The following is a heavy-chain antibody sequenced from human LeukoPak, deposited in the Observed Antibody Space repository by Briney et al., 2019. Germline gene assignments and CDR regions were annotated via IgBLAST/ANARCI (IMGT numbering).Heavy chain of an antibody. Sequence: SETLSCTCAVYGGSFSGYYWSWIRQPPGKGLEWIGEINHSGSTNYNPSLKSRVTISVHTSKNQFSLKLSSVTAADTAVYYCARGGPMIVVTTTRSFDYWGQGTLVTVSS. D-gene: IGHD3-22*01. CDR1: GGSFSGYY. J-gene: IGHJ4*02. CDR3: ARGGPMIVVTTTRSFDY. CDR2: INHSGST. V-gene: IGHV4-34*01.